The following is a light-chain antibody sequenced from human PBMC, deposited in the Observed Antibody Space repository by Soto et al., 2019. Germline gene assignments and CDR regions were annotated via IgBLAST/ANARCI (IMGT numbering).Light chain of an antibody. V-gene: IGKV3-15*01. Sequence: EVVMTQSPATLSVSPGERATLSCRASQSVNANLAWYQQKPGQAPRLLIHGASNRATGIPDRISGSGFGTEFILTISSLQSEDFAVYYCQQYNTWLWTFGQGTKVEI. CDR1: QSVNAN. J-gene: IGKJ1*01. CDR3: QQYNTWLWT. CDR2: GAS.